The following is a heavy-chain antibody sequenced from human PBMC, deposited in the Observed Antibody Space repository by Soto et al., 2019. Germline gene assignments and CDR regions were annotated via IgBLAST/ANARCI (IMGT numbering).Heavy chain of an antibody. D-gene: IGHD3-3*02. CDR2: INHSGST. CDR3: ARGRSIRTPSYYYYYYGMDV. V-gene: IGHV4-34*01. Sequence: SETLSLTCAAYGGSFSGYYWSWIRQPPGKGLEWIGEINHSGSTNYNPSLKSRVTISVDTSKNQFSLKLSSVTAADTAVYYCARGRSIRTPSYYYYYYGMDVWGQGTTVTVSS. J-gene: IGHJ6*02. CDR1: GGSFSGYY.